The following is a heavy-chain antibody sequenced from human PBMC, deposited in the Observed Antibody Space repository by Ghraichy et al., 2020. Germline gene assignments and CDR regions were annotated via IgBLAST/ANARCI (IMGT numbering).Heavy chain of an antibody. CDR2: INSDGSST. CDR1: GFTFSSYW. CDR3: ANIAAAGMDFDY. J-gene: IGHJ4*02. Sequence: GGSLRLSCAASGFTFSSYWMHWVRQAPGKGLVWVSRINSDGSSTSYADSVKGRFTISRDNAKNTLYLQMNSLRAEDTAVYYCANIAAAGMDFDYWGQGTLVTVSS. V-gene: IGHV3-74*01. D-gene: IGHD6-13*01.